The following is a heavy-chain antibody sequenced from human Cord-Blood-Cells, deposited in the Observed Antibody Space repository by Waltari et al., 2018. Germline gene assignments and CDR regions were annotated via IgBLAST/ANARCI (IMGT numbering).Heavy chain of an antibody. CDR3: ARGGGRYSSSWYRNAFDI. CDR2: IYYSGST. CDR1: GGPISSHN. D-gene: IGHD6-13*01. Sequence: QVQLQASGPGLVKPSETLSLTCTSSGGPISSHNWTWIRHPPGKVLEWIGYIYYSGSTNYNPSLKSRVTISVDTSKNQFSLKLSSVTAADTAVYYCARGGGRYSSSWYRNAFDIWGQGTMVTVSS. J-gene: IGHJ3*02. V-gene: IGHV4-59*11.